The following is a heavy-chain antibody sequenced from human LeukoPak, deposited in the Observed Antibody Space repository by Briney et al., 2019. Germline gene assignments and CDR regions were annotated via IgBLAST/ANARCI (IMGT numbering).Heavy chain of an antibody. V-gene: IGHV3-30*18. CDR1: GFTFSSYG. J-gene: IGHJ4*02. CDR2: ISYDGSNK. D-gene: IGHD3-10*01. CDR3: AKDHPRSGSYYNGLDY. Sequence: GRSLRLSCAASGFTFSSYGMHWVRQAPGKGLEWVAVISYDGSNKYYADSVKGRFTISRDNSKNTLYLQMNSLRAEDTAVYYCAKDHPRSGSYYNGLDYWGQGTLVTVSS.